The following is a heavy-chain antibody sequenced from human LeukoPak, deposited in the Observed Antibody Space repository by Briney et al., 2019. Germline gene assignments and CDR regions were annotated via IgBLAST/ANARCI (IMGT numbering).Heavy chain of an antibody. D-gene: IGHD2-2*01. V-gene: IGHV3-30*02. CDR3: AKDVSTYCSSTSCSLGGDY. Sequence: GGSLRLSCAASGFTFSSYGMHWVRQAPGKGLEWVAFIRYDGSNKYYADSVKGRFTISRDNSKNTLYLQMNSLRAEDTAVYYCAKDVSTYCSSTSCSLGGDYWGQGTLVTVFS. J-gene: IGHJ4*01. CDR1: GFTFSSYG. CDR2: IRYDGSNK.